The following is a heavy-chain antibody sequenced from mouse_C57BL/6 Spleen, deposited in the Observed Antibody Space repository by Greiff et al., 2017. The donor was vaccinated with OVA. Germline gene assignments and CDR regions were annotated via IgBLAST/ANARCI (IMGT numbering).Heavy chain of an antibody. CDR3: ASTGTTVVATGNWYFDV. J-gene: IGHJ1*03. Sequence: HLHHPFSYLLNPVASVKISCKASGYTFTSYWITWVKQRPGQGLEWIGDIYPGSGSTNYNEKFKSKATLTVDTSSSTAYMQLSSLTSEDSAVYYCASTGTTVVATGNWYFDVWGTGTTVTVSS. D-gene: IGHD1-1*01. CDR2: IYPGSGST. V-gene: IGHV1-55*01. CDR1: GYTFTSYW.